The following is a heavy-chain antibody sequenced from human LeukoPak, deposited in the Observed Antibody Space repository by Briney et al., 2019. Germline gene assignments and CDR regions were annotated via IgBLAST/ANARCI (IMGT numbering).Heavy chain of an antibody. Sequence: SVKVSCKASGGTFSSCAISWVRQAPGQGLEWMGGIIPIFGTANYARKFQGRVTITTDESTSTAYMELSSLRSEDTAVYYCARSGSYYYYYYMDVWGKGTTVTVSS. D-gene: IGHD3-10*01. CDR1: GGTFSSCA. CDR2: IIPIFGTA. CDR3: ARSGSYYYYYYMDV. J-gene: IGHJ6*03. V-gene: IGHV1-69*05.